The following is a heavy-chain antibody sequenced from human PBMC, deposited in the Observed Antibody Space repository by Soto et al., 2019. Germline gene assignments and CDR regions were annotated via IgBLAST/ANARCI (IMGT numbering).Heavy chain of an antibody. J-gene: IGHJ5*02. CDR1: GDSVSSNSAA. D-gene: IGHD6-19*01. V-gene: IGHV6-1*01. Sequence: SQTLSLTCAISGDSVSSNSAAWNWIRQSPSRGLEWLGRTYYRSKWYNEYALSVKSRITINPDTSKNQFSLQLNSVTPDDTAVYYCAREYSAGWSTGGWFDPWGQGTLVTVSS. CDR2: TYYRSKWYN. CDR3: AREYSAGWSTGGWFDP.